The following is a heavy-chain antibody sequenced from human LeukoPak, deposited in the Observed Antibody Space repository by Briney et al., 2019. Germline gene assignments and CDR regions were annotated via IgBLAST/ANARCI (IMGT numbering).Heavy chain of an antibody. CDR2: IYYSGST. Sequence: SETLSLTCTVSGGSISSSSYYWGWIRQPPGKGLEWIGGIYYSGSTYYNPSLKSRVTISVDTSKNQFSLKLSSVTAADTAVYYCARGEVGATYYYYMDIWGKGTTVTVSS. V-gene: IGHV4-39*07. CDR3: ARGEVGATYYYYMDI. D-gene: IGHD1-26*01. J-gene: IGHJ6*03. CDR1: GGSISSSSYY.